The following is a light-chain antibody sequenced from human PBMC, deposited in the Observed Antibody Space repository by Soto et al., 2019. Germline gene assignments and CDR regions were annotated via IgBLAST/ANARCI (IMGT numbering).Light chain of an antibody. CDR3: CSYAGSYTYV. Sequence: QSALTQPRSVSGSPGQSVTISCTGTSSDVGGYNYVSWYQQHPGKAPKVMIYDVSKWPSGVPDRFSGSKSGNTAFLTISGLQAEDEADYYCCSYAGSYTYVFGTGTKLTVL. CDR1: SSDVGGYNY. V-gene: IGLV2-11*01. CDR2: DVS. J-gene: IGLJ1*01.